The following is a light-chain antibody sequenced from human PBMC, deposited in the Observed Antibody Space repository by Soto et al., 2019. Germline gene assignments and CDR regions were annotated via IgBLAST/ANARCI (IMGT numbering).Light chain of an antibody. J-gene: IGKJ5*01. Sequence: EIVLTQSPGTLSLSPGERATLSCRASQSVSSIYLAWYQQKPGQAPRLLIYGASSRATGIPHRFSGSGSGTDFTLTISRLEPEDFAVYYCQKYGSSITFDQGTRLEIK. V-gene: IGKV3-20*01. CDR3: QKYGSSIT. CDR1: QSVSSIY. CDR2: GAS.